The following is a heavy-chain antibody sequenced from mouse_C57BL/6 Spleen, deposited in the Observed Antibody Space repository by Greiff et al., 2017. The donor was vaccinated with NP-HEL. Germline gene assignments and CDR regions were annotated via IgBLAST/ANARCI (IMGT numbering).Heavy chain of an antibody. CDR3: ARAAPYYAMDY. V-gene: IGHV1-42*01. CDR1: GYSFTGYY. CDR2: INPSTGGT. J-gene: IGHJ4*01. Sequence: VHVKQSGPELVKPGASVKISCKASGYSFTGYYMNWVKQSPEKSLEWIGEINPSTGGTTYNQKFKAKATLTVDKSSSTAYMQLKSLTSEDSAVYDCARAAPYYAMDYWGQGTSVTVSS.